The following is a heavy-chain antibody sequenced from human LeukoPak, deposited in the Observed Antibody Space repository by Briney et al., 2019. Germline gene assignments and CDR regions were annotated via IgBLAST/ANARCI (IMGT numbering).Heavy chain of an antibody. CDR1: GGTISSYA. CDR2: IIPIFGTA. J-gene: IGHJ6*03. Sequence: SVKVSCKASGGTISSYAISWVRQAPGQGLEWMGGIIPIFGTANYAQKFQGRVTITADESTSTAYMELSSLRSEDMAVYYCARGIGRLELYYYYYMDVWGKGTTVNVSS. D-gene: IGHD3-3*01. CDR3: ARGIGRLELYYYYYMDV. V-gene: IGHV1-69*01.